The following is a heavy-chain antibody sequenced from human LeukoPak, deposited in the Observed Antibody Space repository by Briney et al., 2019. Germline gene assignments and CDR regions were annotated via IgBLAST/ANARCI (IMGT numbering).Heavy chain of an antibody. CDR1: GITVSNYG. Sequence: GGSLRPSRVVSGITVSNYGVGCGRQAPGEGRGWVVCIRVGGRTTNYADSVKGRSLIPRATSTNTVYLQMNSLRVEDTAVYFCAKRGIVIRAVIIIGFHKEAYYLDYWGQGILVSVSS. J-gene: IGHJ4*02. D-gene: IGHD3-10*01. CDR2: IRVGGRTT. CDR3: AKRGIVIRAVIIIGFHKEAYYLDY. V-gene: IGHV3-23*01.